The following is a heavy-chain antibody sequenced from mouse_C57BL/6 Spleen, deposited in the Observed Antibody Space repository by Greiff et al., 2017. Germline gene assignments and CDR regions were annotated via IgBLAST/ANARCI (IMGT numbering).Heavy chain of an antibody. D-gene: IGHD2-4*01. CDR3: AIYYDYDLYAMDY. Sequence: EVHLVESGAELVKPGASVKLSCTASGFNIKDYYMHWVKQRTEQGLEWIGRIDPEDGETKYAPKFQGKATITADTSSNTAYLQLSSLTSEDTAVYYCAIYYDYDLYAMDYWGQGTSVTVSS. J-gene: IGHJ4*01. V-gene: IGHV14-2*01. CDR1: GFNIKDYY. CDR2: IDPEDGET.